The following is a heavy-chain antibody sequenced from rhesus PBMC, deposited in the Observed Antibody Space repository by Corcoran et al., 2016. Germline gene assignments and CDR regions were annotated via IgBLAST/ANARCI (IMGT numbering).Heavy chain of an antibody. CDR1: GFTFSSYG. CDR2: IKSDVGTT. D-gene: IGHD3-16*01. CDR3: AVTAYYSGSDFDY. V-gene: IGHV3S5*01. Sequence: EVQLVETGGGLVQPGGSLKLSCAASGFTFSSYGMSWVRQAPGKGIEWVSAIKSDVGTTYDADSVKGRFTISRDNSKNTLSLQMNSLRAEDTAVYYCAVTAYYSGSDFDYWGQGVLVTVSS. J-gene: IGHJ4*01.